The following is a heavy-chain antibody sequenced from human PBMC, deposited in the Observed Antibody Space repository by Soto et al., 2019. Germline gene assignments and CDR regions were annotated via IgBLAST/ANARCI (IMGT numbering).Heavy chain of an antibody. D-gene: IGHD6-6*01. CDR3: ARLSSPAGPLDY. CDR2: IYYSGST. CDR1: GGSISSGGYY. Sequence: PSETLSLTCTVSGGSISSGGYYWSWIRQHPGKGLEWIGYIYYSGSTYYNPSLKSRVTISVDTSKNQFSLKLSSVTAADTAVYYCARLSSPAGPLDYWGQGTLVTVSS. V-gene: IGHV4-31*03. J-gene: IGHJ4*02.